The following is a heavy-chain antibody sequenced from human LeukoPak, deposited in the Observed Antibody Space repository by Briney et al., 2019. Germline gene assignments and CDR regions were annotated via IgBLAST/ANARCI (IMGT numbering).Heavy chain of an antibody. J-gene: IGHJ4*02. V-gene: IGHV3-30-3*01. CDR1: GFTFSSYA. Sequence: PGGSLRLSCAASGFTFSSYAMHWVRQAPGKGLEWVAVISYDGSNEYYADSVKGRFTISRDNSKNTLYLQMNSLRAEDTAVYYCARISGSCRPFDYWGQGTLVTVSS. D-gene: IGHD3-16*02. CDR3: ARISGSCRPFDY. CDR2: ISYDGSNE.